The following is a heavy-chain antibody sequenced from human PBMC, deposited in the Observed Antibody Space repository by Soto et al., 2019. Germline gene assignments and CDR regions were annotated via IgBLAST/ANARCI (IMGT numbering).Heavy chain of an antibody. J-gene: IGHJ6*02. CDR3: ARDLLAVAGTMTLGGYYYYGMDV. CDR2: ISFDGGNK. Sequence: GGSLRLSCAASGFTFSSYAIHWVRQAPGKGLEWVAVISFDGGNKYYADSVKGRFTISRDNSKNTLYLQMNSLRAEDTAVYYCARDLLAVAGTMTLGGYYYYGMDVWGQGTTVTVSS. V-gene: IGHV3-30-3*01. CDR1: GFTFSSYA. D-gene: IGHD6-19*01.